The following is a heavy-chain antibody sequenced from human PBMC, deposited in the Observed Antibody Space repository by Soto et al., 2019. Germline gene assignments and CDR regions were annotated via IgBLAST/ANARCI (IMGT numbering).Heavy chain of an antibody. CDR2: IYYSGST. CDR3: ARVGSSTSFNWFDP. V-gene: IGHV4-31*03. Sequence: SETLSLPGPVSGGSSSSGGYYWSWIRQHPGKGLEWIGYIYYSGSTYYNPSLKSRVTISVDTSKNQFSLKLSSVTAADTAVYYCARVGSSTSFNWFDPWGQGTQVTVSS. CDR1: GGSSSSGGYY. J-gene: IGHJ5*02. D-gene: IGHD2-2*01.